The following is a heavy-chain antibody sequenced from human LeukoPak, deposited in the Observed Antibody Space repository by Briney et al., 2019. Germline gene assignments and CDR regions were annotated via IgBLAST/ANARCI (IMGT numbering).Heavy chain of an antibody. V-gene: IGHV1-8*03. CDR2: MNPNSGNT. J-gene: IGHJ6*03. CDR1: GYTFTSYD. CDR3: ARHQARYGDYPPYYYYMDV. Sequence: GASVKVSCKASGYTFTSYDINWVRQATGQGLEWMGWMNPNSGNTGYAQKFQGRVTITRNTSISTAYMELRSLRSDDTAVYYCARHQARYGDYPPYYYYMDVWGKGTTVTISS. D-gene: IGHD4-17*01.